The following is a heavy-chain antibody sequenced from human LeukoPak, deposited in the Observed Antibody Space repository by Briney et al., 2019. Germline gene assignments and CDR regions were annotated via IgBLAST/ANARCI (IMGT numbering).Heavy chain of an antibody. J-gene: IGHJ3*02. CDR2: ISSSGSTI. V-gene: IGHV3-11*04. CDR3: ARADCSSTSCYIRRAFDI. CDR1: GFTFSDYY. D-gene: IGHD2-2*02. Sequence: GGSPRLSCAASGFTFSDYYISWIRQAPGKGLEWVSYISSSGSTIYYADSVKGRFTISRDNAKNSLYLQMNSLRAEDTAVYYCARADCSSTSCYIRRAFDIWGQGTMVTVSS.